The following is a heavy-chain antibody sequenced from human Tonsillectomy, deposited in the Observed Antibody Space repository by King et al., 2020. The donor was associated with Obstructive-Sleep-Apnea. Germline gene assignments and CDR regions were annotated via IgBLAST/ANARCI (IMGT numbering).Heavy chain of an antibody. CDR2: INHSGST. J-gene: IGHJ5*02. D-gene: IGHD6-13*01. Sequence: VQLQQWGAGLLKPSETLSLTCAVYGGSFSGYYWSWIRQPPGKGLEWIGEINHSGSTNYNPPLKSRVTISVDTSKNQFSLKLSSVTAADTAVYYCARAPEIQQQLVRRGYWFDPWGQGTLVTVSS. V-gene: IGHV4-34*01. CDR1: GGSFSGYY. CDR3: ARAPEIQQQLVRRGYWFDP.